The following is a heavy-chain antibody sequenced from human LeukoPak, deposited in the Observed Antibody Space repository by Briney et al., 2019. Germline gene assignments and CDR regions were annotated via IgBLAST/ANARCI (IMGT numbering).Heavy chain of an antibody. CDR2: ISYDGSNK. CDR3: AKDRTAMATNGDY. Sequence: GGSLRLSCAASGFTFSSYGMHWVRQAPGKGLEWVAVISYDGSNKYYADSVKGRFTISRDNSKNTLYLQMNSLRAEDTAVYYCAKDRTAMATNGDYWGQGTLVTVSS. J-gene: IGHJ4*02. CDR1: GFTFSSYG. D-gene: IGHD5-18*01. V-gene: IGHV3-30*18.